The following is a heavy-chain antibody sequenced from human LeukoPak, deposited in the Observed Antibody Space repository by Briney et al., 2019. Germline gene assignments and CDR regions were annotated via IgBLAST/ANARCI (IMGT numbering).Heavy chain of an antibody. Sequence: AGGSLRLSCAASGYTFSSYWMHWVRQAPGKGLVWVSRIDTDGRTTNYADSVRGRFTIYRDNVQNTLYLQMNSLTAEDTAVYYCVRDVAGARSYWGQGALVSVSS. D-gene: IGHD3-10*01. CDR1: GYTFSSYW. CDR2: IDTDGRTT. V-gene: IGHV3-74*01. CDR3: VRDVAGARSY. J-gene: IGHJ4*02.